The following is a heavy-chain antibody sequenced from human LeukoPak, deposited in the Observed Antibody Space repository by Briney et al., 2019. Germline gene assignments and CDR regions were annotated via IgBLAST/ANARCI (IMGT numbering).Heavy chain of an antibody. CDR1: GDSISSGSYY. Sequence: PSETLSLTCTVSGDSISSGSYYWSWIRQPAGKGLEWIGRIYITGSTNYNPSLKSRVTISIDTSKNQFSLRLSSVTAADTAVYYCMRTTMYSITYYSFDYWGQGTLVTVSS. D-gene: IGHD6-13*01. CDR3: MRTTMYSITYYSFDY. V-gene: IGHV4-61*02. J-gene: IGHJ4*02. CDR2: IYITGST.